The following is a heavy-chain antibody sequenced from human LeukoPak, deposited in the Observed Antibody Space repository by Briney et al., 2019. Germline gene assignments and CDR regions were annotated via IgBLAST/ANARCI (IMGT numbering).Heavy chain of an antibody. CDR1: GGSIGNYC. Sequence: PSETLSLTCTVSGGSIGNYCWSWIRQPPGKGLEWIGYVYSSGYTNYNPSLKSRVTISVDTSNNQFSLRLSSVTAADTAVYYCARLTRCVSGVLNPLDSWGQGTLVTVSS. D-gene: IGHD3-3*01. J-gene: IGHJ4*02. CDR2: VYSSGYT. CDR3: ARLTRCVSGVLNPLDS. V-gene: IGHV4-59*08.